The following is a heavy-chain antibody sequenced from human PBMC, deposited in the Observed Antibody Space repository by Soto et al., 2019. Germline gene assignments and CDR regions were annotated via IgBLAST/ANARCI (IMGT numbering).Heavy chain of an antibody. J-gene: IGHJ4*02. D-gene: IGHD3-22*01. CDR1: GGTFSSYA. V-gene: IGHV1-69*13. CDR3: ARSLTYYYDSSGYYIDY. CDR2: IIPIFGTA. Sequence: SVKVSCKASGGTFSSYAISWVRQAPGQGLEWMGGIIPIFGTANYAQKFQGRVTITADESTSTAYMELSSLRSEDTAVYYCARSLTYYYDSSGYYIDYWGQGTLVTVSS.